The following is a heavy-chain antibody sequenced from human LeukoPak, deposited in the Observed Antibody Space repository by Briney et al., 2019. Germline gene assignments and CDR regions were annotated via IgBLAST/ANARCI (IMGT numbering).Heavy chain of an antibody. CDR3: ARDPLYTSSWYVVPDY. CDR2: IYYSGST. Sequence: SETLSLTCTVSGGSISSSSYYWGWIRQPPGKGLEWIGSIYYSGSTYYNPSLKSRVTISVDTSKNRFSLKLSSVTAADTAVYYCARDPLYTSSWYVVPDYWGQGTLVTVSS. J-gene: IGHJ4*02. CDR1: GGSISSSSYY. V-gene: IGHV4-39*07. D-gene: IGHD6-13*01.